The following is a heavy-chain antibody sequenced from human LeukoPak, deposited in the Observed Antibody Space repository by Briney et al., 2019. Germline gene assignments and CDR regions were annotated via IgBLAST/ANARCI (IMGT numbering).Heavy chain of an antibody. V-gene: IGHV3-23*01. CDR1: GFTSSNHG. D-gene: IGHD3-16*01. J-gene: IGHJ4*02. CDR3: ARDLAWGAFDY. Sequence: GGSLRLSCAASGFTSSNHGMNWVRQAPGKGLEWLSGVSPPGGGTYYADSVKGRFTISRDDSKNTLSLQMNSLRVEDTAVYYCARDLAWGAFDYWGQGTLVTVSS. CDR2: VSPPGGGT.